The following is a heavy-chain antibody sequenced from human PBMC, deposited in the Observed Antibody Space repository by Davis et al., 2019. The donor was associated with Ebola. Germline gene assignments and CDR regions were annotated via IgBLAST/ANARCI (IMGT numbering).Heavy chain of an antibody. J-gene: IGHJ4*02. CDR3: ARGVIGYCSSTSCHLGSSWLFDY. Sequence: PSETLSLTCTVSGGSISSYYWSWIRQPAGKGLEWIGRIYTSGSTNYNPSLKSRVTISVDTSKNQFSLKLSSVTAADTAVYYCARGVIGYCSSTSCHLGSSWLFDYWGQGTLVTVSS. CDR1: GGSISSYY. D-gene: IGHD2-2*01. V-gene: IGHV4-4*07. CDR2: IYTSGST.